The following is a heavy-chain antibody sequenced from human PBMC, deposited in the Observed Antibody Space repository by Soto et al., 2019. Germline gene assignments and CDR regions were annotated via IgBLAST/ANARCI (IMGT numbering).Heavy chain of an antibody. D-gene: IGHD5-18*01. Sequence: XSVKVSCKASRYTFTGYYMHWVRQAPGQGLEWMGWINPHSGATNYAQKFQGRVTMTRGTSINTAYMELSSLRYDDSAVYYCAGDSGTAMAWGYFDYWGQGTLVTVS. CDR3: AGDSGTAMAWGYFDY. J-gene: IGHJ4*02. CDR1: RYTFTGYY. CDR2: INPHSGAT. V-gene: IGHV1-2*02.